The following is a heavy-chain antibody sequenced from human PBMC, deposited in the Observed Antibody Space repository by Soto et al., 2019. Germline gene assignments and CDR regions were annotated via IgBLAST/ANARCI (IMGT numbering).Heavy chain of an antibody. CDR1: GFTFNSYT. J-gene: IGHJ3*02. Sequence: LRLSCAASGFTFNSYTMYWVRQAPGKGLEWVAVISYDGSQKYYADSVKGRFTISRDNSKNTLYLQLNSLRAEDTAVYYCAREVDGWELRGAFDIWGQGTMVTVSS. CDR3: AREVDGWELRGAFDI. CDR2: ISYDGSQK. V-gene: IGHV3-30*04. D-gene: IGHD1-26*01.